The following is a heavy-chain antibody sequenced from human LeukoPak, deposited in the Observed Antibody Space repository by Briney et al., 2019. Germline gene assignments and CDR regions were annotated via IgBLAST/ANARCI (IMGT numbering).Heavy chain of an antibody. CDR2: ISGSGASS. D-gene: IGHD3-3*01. J-gene: IGHJ4*02. CDR3: AKSARITIFGMIRD. CDR1: GFTFSSYA. V-gene: IGHV3-23*01. Sequence: GGSLRLSCAASGFTFSSYAMTWVRQAPGKGLEWVSTISGSGASSYYADSVKGRLTISRDNSRNTLYLQMNNLRAEDTAVYFCAKSARITIFGMIRDWGQGTLVTVSS.